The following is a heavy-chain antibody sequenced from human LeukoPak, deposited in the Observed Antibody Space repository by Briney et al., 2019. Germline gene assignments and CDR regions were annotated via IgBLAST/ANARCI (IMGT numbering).Heavy chain of an antibody. CDR2: ISSSSSYI. CDR1: GFTFSSYS. Sequence: GGSLRLSCAASGFTFSSYSVNWFRQAPGKGLEWVSSISSSSSYIYYADSVKGRFTISRDNAKNSLYLQMNSLRAEDTAVYYCARGLAVAGAIIDYWGQGTLVTVSS. V-gene: IGHV3-21*01. CDR3: ARGLAVAGAIIDY. D-gene: IGHD6-19*01. J-gene: IGHJ4*02.